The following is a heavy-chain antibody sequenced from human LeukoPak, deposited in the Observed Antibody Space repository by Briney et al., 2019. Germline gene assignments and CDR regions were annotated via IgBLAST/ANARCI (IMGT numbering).Heavy chain of an antibody. D-gene: IGHD2-21*02. CDR2: IFPGDSDT. V-gene: IGHV5-51*01. CDR1: GYSFSSSW. Sequence: KRGESLKISCKGSGYSFSSSWIAWVRQMPGKGLEWMGIIFPGDSDTRYRPSLQGQVTISVDKSIDTAFLQWSSLKASDSAIYYCARLTSFADLLTATRRSWFDPWGQGTLVTVSS. CDR3: ARLTSFADLLTATRRSWFDP. J-gene: IGHJ5*02.